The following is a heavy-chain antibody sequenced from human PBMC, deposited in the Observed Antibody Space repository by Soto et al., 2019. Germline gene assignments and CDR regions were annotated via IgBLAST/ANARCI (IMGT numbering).Heavy chain of an antibody. D-gene: IGHD5-12*01. Sequence: SETLSLTCSVSGRSISEINSYWGWIRQTPGEGLEWIGTIHHTGSTYYNPSLKSRVIISLDTSKNQFSLKLSPVTAADTALYYCARPEGGYGSGYSWFDPWGQGTRVTVSS. CDR1: GRSISEINSY. CDR2: IHHTGST. V-gene: IGHV4-39*01. J-gene: IGHJ5*02. CDR3: ARPEGGYGSGYSWFDP.